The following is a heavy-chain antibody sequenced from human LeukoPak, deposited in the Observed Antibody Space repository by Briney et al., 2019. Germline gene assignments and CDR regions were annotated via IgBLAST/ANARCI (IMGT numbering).Heavy chain of an antibody. CDR2: IYYSGST. CDR3: ARVYYYYGMDV. CDR1: GGSISSYY. V-gene: IGHV4-59*01. Sequence: PSETLCLTCTVSGGSISSYYWSWNRQPPGKVLEWIGYIYYSGSTNYNPSLKSRVTISVDTSKNQFSLKLSSVTAADTAVYYCARVYYYYGMDVWGQGTTVTVSS. J-gene: IGHJ6*02.